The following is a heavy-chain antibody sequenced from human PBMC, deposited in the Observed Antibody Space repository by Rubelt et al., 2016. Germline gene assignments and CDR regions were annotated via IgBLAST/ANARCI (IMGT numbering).Heavy chain of an antibody. CDR2: INPNSGGT. CDR1: GYTFTGYY. CDR3: AIFAIGGHSSGYLFDY. Sequence: QVQLVQSGAEVKKPGASVKVSCKASGYTFTGYYMHWVRQAPGQGLEWMGWINPNSGGTNYAQKFQGRSTLTWDTSISTAYMALRRLRSDDTAVYYCAIFAIGGHSSGYLFDYWGQGTLVTVSS. D-gene: IGHD3-22*01. V-gene: IGHV1-2*02. J-gene: IGHJ4*02.